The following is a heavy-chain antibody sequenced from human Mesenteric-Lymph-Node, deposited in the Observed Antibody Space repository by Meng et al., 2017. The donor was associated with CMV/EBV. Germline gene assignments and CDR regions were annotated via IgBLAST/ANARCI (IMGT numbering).Heavy chain of an antibody. CDR1: GYTFTSYD. J-gene: IGHJ4*02. Sequence: KVSCTASGYTFTSYDINWVRQATGQGLEWMGWMNPNSGNTGYAQKFQGRVTMTRNTSISTAYMELSSLRSEDTAVYYCTRPSGSEDYWGQGTLVTVSS. CDR3: TRPSGSEDY. D-gene: IGHD7-27*01. CDR2: MNPNSGNT. V-gene: IGHV1-8*02.